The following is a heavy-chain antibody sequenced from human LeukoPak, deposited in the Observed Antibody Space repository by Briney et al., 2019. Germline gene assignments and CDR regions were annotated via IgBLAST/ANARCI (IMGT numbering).Heavy chain of an antibody. D-gene: IGHD5-24*01. CDR3: ARDEMATIPFDY. V-gene: IGHV4-39*07. CDR2: IYYSGST. J-gene: IGHJ4*02. Sequence: SETLSLTCTVSGGSISSSSYYWGWIRQPPGKGLEWIGSIYYSGSTYYNPSLKSRVTISVDTSKNQFSLKLSSVTAADTAVYYCARDEMATIPFDYWGQGTLVTVSS. CDR1: GGSISSSSYY.